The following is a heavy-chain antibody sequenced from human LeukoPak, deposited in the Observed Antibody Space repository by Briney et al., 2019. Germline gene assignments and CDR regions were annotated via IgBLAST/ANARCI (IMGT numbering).Heavy chain of an antibody. V-gene: IGHV3-48*03. CDR1: GFTFSIYE. CDR3: ARVNCGGDCYSHDAFDI. Sequence: GGSLRLSCAASGFTFSIYEMNWVRQAPGKGREWVSYISSSGSTIYYADSVKGRFTISRDNAKNSLYLQMNSLRAEDTAVYYCARVNCGGDCYSHDAFDIWGQGTMVTVSS. CDR2: ISSSGSTI. D-gene: IGHD2-21*02. J-gene: IGHJ3*02.